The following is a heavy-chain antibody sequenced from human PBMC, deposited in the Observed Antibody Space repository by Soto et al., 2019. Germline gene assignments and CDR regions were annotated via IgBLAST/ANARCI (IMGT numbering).Heavy chain of an antibody. J-gene: IGHJ4*01. Sequence: EVQLVESGGGLVQPGGSLKLSCAASGFTFSGSAMHWVRQASGKGLEWVGQIRRKAKSYATEYVASVKGRFTISRDDSKTMPYLQMNSRRTGDTAVYYCTRTFDGSDSFPPDFASWGQEPWSPSPQ. CDR1: GFTFSGSA. CDR2: IRRKAKSYAT. V-gene: IGHV3-73*02. CDR3: TRTFDGSDSFPPDFAS. D-gene: IGHD2-21*01.